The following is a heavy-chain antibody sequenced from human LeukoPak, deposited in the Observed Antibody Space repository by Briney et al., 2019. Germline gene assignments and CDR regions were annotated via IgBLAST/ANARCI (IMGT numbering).Heavy chain of an antibody. J-gene: IGHJ4*02. Sequence: GASVKVSCKASGYTFTGYYMHWVRQAPGQGLEWMGWINPNSGGTNYAQKFQGRVTMTRDTSISTAYMELSRLRSDDTAVYYCARVAVAGKFAFDYWGQGTLVTVSS. D-gene: IGHD6-19*01. CDR1: GYTFTGYY. CDR2: INPNSGGT. CDR3: ARVAVAGKFAFDY. V-gene: IGHV1-2*02.